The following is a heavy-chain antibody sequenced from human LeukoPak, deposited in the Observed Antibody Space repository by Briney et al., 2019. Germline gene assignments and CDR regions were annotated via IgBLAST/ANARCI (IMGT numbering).Heavy chain of an antibody. D-gene: IGHD6-13*01. CDR2: IWYDASYL. CDR3: AKLVQFTAATGKGLDY. J-gene: IGHJ4*02. CDR1: GFTSSYYG. Sequence: GGSLRLSCAASGFTSSYYGMHWVRQAPGKGLDWVAVIWYDASYLYYADSVKGRFTISRDNSKNTMYLQMNNLRTEYTAVYHCAKLVQFTAATGKGLDYWGQGTLVTVSP. V-gene: IGHV3-33*06.